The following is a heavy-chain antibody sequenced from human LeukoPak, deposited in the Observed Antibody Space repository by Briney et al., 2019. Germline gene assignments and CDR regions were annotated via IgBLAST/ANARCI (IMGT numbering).Heavy chain of an antibody. CDR3: ARPPSYGGTEIDAFDI. Sequence: SETLSLTCTVSGGSISSYYWSWIRQPPGKGLEWIGYIYYSGSTNYNPSLKSRVTISVDTSKNQFSLKLSSVTAADTAVYYCARPPSYGGTEIDAFDIWGQGTMVTVSS. D-gene: IGHD4-23*01. CDR1: GGSISSYY. CDR2: IYYSGST. V-gene: IGHV4-59*08. J-gene: IGHJ3*02.